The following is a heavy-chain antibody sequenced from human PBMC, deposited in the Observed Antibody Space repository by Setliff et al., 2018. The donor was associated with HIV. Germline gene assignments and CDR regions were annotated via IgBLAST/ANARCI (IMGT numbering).Heavy chain of an antibody. CDR3: ARHKDPPGSRWIFYYYYMDL. V-gene: IGHV4-34*01. D-gene: IGHD6-13*01. CDR2: VTDDGSA. CDR1: GGSLTNYY. Sequence: SETLSLTCAVYGGSLTNYYWSWFRQSPGKGLEWIGEVTDDGSANYNPSLKSRVTISLVTSKAQFSLKLDSVTAADTAVYYCARHKDPPGSRWIFYYYYMDLWGGGTTVT. J-gene: IGHJ6*03.